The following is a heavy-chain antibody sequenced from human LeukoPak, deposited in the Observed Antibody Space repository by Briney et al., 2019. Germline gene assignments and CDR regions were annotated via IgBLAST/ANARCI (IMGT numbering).Heavy chain of an antibody. J-gene: IGHJ4*02. CDR2: IYYSGST. CDR3: ARGYSGSYYFDY. Sequence: SETLSLTCTVSDDSISDYYRGWIRQPPGKGLEWIGYIYYSGSTNYNPSLKSRVTISVDTSKNQFSLKLSSVTAADTAVYYCARGYSGSYYFDYWGQGTLVTVSS. CDR1: DDSISDYY. D-gene: IGHD1-26*01. V-gene: IGHV4-59*01.